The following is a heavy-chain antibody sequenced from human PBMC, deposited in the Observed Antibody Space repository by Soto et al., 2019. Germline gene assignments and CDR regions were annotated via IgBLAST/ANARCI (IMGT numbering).Heavy chain of an antibody. V-gene: IGHV4-59*01. CDR2: IYYSGST. J-gene: IGHJ4*02. CDR3: ARVVGYNYDVGHFDY. CDR1: GGSISSYY. Sequence: QVQLQESGPGLVKPSETLSLTCTVSGGSISSYYWSWIRQPPGKGLEWIGYIYYSGSTNYNPSLKSRVTISVDMSKNQFSLKLSSVTAADTAVYYCARVVGYNYDVGHFDYWGQGTLVTVSS. D-gene: IGHD5-12*01.